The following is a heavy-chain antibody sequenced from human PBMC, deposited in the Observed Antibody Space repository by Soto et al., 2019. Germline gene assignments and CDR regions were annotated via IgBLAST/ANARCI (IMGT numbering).Heavy chain of an antibody. D-gene: IGHD3-22*01. J-gene: IGHJ3*02. V-gene: IGHV1-69*02. CDR3: ARETYYYDSSGYSRPDAFDI. Sequence: SVKVSCKASGGTFSSYTISWVRQAPGQGLEWMGRIIPILGIANYAQKFQGRVTITADKSTSTAYMELSSLRSEDTAVYYCARETYYYDSSGYSRPDAFDIWGQGTMVTVS. CDR1: GGTFSSYT. CDR2: IIPILGIA.